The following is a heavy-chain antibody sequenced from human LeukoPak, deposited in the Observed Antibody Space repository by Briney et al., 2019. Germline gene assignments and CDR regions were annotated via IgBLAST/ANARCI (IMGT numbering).Heavy chain of an antibody. Sequence: ASVKVSCKASGYTFTSYGISWVRQAPGQGLEWMGWISAYNGNTNYAQKLQGRVTMTTDTSTSTAYMELRSLRSDDTAVYYCARVLSSGWYVTFYFDYWGQGTLVTVSS. CDR1: GYTFTSYG. CDR2: ISAYNGNT. V-gene: IGHV1-18*01. J-gene: IGHJ4*02. CDR3: ARVLSSGWYVTFYFDY. D-gene: IGHD6-19*01.